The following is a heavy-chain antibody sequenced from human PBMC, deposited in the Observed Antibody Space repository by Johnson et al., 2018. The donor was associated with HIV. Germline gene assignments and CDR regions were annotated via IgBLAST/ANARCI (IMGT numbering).Heavy chain of an antibody. D-gene: IGHD1-7*01. Sequence: QVQLVESGGGLVQPGRSLRLSCAASGFTFSSYAMHWVRQAPGKGLEWVAVISYDGSNKYYADSVKGRFTISRDNSKNMLYLQMKSLRPDDTAVYYCASGGGYELRESDAFEVWGQGTVVTVSS. J-gene: IGHJ3*01. CDR3: ASGGGYELRESDAFEV. V-gene: IGHV3-30-3*01. CDR1: GFTFSSYA. CDR2: ISYDGSNK.